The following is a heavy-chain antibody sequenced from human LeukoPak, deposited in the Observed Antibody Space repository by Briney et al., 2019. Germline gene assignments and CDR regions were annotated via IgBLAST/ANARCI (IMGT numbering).Heavy chain of an antibody. D-gene: IGHD3-22*01. J-gene: IGHJ4*02. CDR1: GITLSNYG. CDR3: AKRGVVIRVILVGFHKEAYYFDS. V-gene: IGHV3-23*01. Sequence: GSLRLSCAVSGITLSNYGMSWVRQAPGKGLEWVAGISDRGSRTNYADSVKGRFTISTDHPKNTLYLQTNSLRAEDTAVYFCAKRGVVIRVILVGFHKEAYYFDSWGQRALVTVCS. CDR2: ISDRGSRT.